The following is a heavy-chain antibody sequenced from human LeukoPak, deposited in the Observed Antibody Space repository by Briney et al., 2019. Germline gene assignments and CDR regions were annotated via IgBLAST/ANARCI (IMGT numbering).Heavy chain of an antibody. V-gene: IGHV3-7*01. CDR2: IKQDGSEK. CDR1: GFTFSSYW. D-gene: IGHD2-2*01. Sequence: GGSLRLSCAASGFTFSSYWMSWVRQAPGKGLEGVANIKQDGSEKYYVDSVKGRFTTSRDNATNSLYLQMNSLRAEDTAVYYCARDTYCSSTSCYAAFHYWGQGTLVTVSS. CDR3: ARDTYCSSTSCYAAFHY. J-gene: IGHJ4*02.